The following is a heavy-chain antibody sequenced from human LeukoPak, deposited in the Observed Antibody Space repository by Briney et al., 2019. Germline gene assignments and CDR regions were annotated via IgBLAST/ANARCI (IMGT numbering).Heavy chain of an antibody. J-gene: IGHJ4*02. V-gene: IGHV4-59*08. CDR1: GGSISSYY. CDR2: IYYSGST. CDR3: ARHYYFDY. Sequence: SETLSLTCTVSGGSISSYYWSWIRQPPGKGLEWIGYIYYSGSTNYNPSLKSRVTISVDTSKNQFSLKLSSVTAADTAVYYCARHYYFDYWGQGTLVTVSS.